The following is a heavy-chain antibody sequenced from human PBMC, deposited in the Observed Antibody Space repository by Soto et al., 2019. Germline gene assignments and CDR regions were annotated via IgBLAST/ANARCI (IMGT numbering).Heavy chain of an antibody. Sequence: EVQLLESGGGLVQPGGSLRLSCAASGFTFSTYAVSWVRQAPGKGLEWVSTFSGSGISTYYADSVKGRFTISRDNSKNTLYLQMNSLRTEDTAVYYCAKEWSGGYYVFDDWGQGTLVTVSS. J-gene: IGHJ4*02. CDR2: FSGSGIST. D-gene: IGHD3-22*01. V-gene: IGHV3-23*01. CDR3: AKEWSGGYYVFDD. CDR1: GFTFSTYA.